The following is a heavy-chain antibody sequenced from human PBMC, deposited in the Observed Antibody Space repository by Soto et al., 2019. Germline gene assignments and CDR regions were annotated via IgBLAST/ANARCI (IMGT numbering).Heavy chain of an antibody. CDR3: AGGRGNVWELPVH. CDR1: GGSLSGVH. CDR2: ITHFGGT. D-gene: IGHD1-26*01. V-gene: IGHV4-34*01. J-gene: IGHJ4*02. Sequence: QVQVQQWGAGLLKPSETLSLTCAVFGGSLSGVHWTWIRQSPGAGLEWIGEITHFGGTNSNPSLKSRVTISADTSKNLFSLNLTSVTAADTAVYYCAGGRGNVWELPVHWGQGTLVTVSS.